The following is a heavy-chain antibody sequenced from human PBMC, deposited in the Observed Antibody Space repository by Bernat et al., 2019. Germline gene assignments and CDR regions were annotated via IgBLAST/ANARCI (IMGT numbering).Heavy chain of an antibody. CDR3: ARGSSDCSRSSCPYDY. D-gene: IGHD2-2*01. Sequence: QVQLVQSGAEVKKPGSSVKVSCKASGGTFSSYAISWVRQAPGQGLEWMGGIIPIFGIASYAQKFQGRVTITADESTSTAYMDLSSLRSEDTAVYYCARGSSDCSRSSCPYDYWGQGILVTVSS. CDR1: GGTFSSYA. J-gene: IGHJ4*02. V-gene: IGHV1-69*01. CDR2: IIPIFGIA.